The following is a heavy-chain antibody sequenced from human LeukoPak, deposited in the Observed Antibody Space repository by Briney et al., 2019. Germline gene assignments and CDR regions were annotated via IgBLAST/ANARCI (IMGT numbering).Heavy chain of an antibody. J-gene: IGHJ4*02. CDR3: VRDHDYGPDY. V-gene: IGHV1-2*02. D-gene: IGHD4/OR15-4a*01. CDR1: GFTFSDHY. CDR2: IKPDSVAT. Sequence: ASVKVSCKTSGFTFSDHYMHWLRQAPGQGLEWMGWIKPDSVATNYAQKFQGRFTMTRDMSISTVYMELSSLTSDDTAMCWCVRDHDYGPDYWGQGTLVTVSA.